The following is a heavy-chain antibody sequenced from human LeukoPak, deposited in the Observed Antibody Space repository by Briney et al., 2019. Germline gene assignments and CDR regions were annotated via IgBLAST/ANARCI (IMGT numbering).Heavy chain of an antibody. Sequence: RGSLRLSCAASGFTFSSYAMSWVRQAPGKGLEWVSAISGSGGSTYYADSVKGRFTVSRDNSKNTLYLQMNSLRVEDTAVYYCAKGEYYDSSGQPLDYWGQGTLVTVSS. D-gene: IGHD3-22*01. J-gene: IGHJ4*02. V-gene: IGHV3-23*01. CDR2: ISGSGGST. CDR3: AKGEYYDSSGQPLDY. CDR1: GFTFSSYA.